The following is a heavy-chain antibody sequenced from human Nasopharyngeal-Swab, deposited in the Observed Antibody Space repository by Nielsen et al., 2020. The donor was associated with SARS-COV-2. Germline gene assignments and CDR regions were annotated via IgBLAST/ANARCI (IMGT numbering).Heavy chain of an antibody. V-gene: IGHV3-11*01. J-gene: IGHJ6*02. CDR2: ISSSASNI. Sequence: GESLKISCLGSGFTFSDYYMTWVRQAPGKGLEWVSYISSSASNIKYADSAKGRFTISRDNANNSLYLQMNSLGVEDTALYYCARGYFGVNGMDVWGQGTTVTVSS. CDR3: ARGYFGVNGMDV. CDR1: GFTFSDYY. D-gene: IGHD3-10*01.